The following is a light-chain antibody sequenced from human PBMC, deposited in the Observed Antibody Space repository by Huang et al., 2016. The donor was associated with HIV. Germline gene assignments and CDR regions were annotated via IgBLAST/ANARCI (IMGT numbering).Light chain of an antibody. CDR2: WAT. J-gene: IGKJ1*01. Sequence: DIVMTQSPDSLAVSPGERATINCKSSQSVLYSLSKKNYLAWFQQQPGRPPKLLIYWATTRESWFPDRFSGSGSGTDFTLTINNLQAEDVAVYFCLQYYSVPQTFGHGTKVEI. V-gene: IGKV4-1*01. CDR1: QSVLYSLSKKNY. CDR3: LQYYSVPQT.